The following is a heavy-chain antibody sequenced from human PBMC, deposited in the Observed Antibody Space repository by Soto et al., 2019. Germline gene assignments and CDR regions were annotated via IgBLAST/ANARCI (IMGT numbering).Heavy chain of an antibody. Sequence: ASVKVSCKASGYTFTSYYMHWVRQAPGQGLGWMGWISAYNGNTNYAQKLQGRVTMTTDTSTSTAYMELRSLRSDDTAVYYCARDAIYTPGRIKYWGQGTLVTVSS. CDR3: ARDAIYTPGRIKY. V-gene: IGHV1-18*04. CDR1: GYTFTSYY. D-gene: IGHD2-2*02. CDR2: ISAYNGNT. J-gene: IGHJ4*02.